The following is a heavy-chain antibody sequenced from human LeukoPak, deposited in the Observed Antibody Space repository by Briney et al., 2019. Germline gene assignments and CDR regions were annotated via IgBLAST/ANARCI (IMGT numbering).Heavy chain of an antibody. V-gene: IGHV1-18*04. CDR1: GYTFTSYY. D-gene: IGHD3-16*02. J-gene: IGHJ4*02. CDR2: ISAYNGNT. CDR3: ARTRLGELSPFDY. Sequence: ASVKVSCKASGYTFTSYYMHWVRQAPGQGLEWMGWISAYNGNTNYAQKLQGRVTMTTDTSTSTAYMELRSLRSDDTAVYYCARTRLGELSPFDYWGQGTLVTVSS.